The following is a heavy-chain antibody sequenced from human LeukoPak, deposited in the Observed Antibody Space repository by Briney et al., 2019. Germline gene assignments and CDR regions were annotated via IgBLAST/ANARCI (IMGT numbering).Heavy chain of an antibody. CDR1: GYSISSGYY. V-gene: IGHV4-38-2*01. D-gene: IGHD4-23*01. CDR3: ARGGGNGGGWVGHFYYMDV. Sequence: SETLSLTCAVSGYSISSGYYWAWIRPPPGKGLEWIGSIYHSGSTYYNPSLKSRVTISVDTSKNQCSLKLNSVTAADTAVYYCARGGGNGGGWVGHFYYMDVWGKGTTVTVSS. CDR2: IYHSGST. J-gene: IGHJ6*03.